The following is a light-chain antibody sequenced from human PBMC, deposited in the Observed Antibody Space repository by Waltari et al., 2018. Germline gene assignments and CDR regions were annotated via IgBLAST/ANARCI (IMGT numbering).Light chain of an antibody. V-gene: IGLV1-40*01. CDR2: VNS. Sequence: QSVLTQPPSVSGAPGQRVTIACTGSTPNIGAGSDVHWYHQLPGTAPKLLIYVNSNRPSGVPDRFSGSKSGTSASLAITGRQAEDEADYYCQSYDSSLSGRVFGGGTKLTVL. CDR3: QSYDSSLSGRV. CDR1: TPNIGAGSD. J-gene: IGLJ3*02.